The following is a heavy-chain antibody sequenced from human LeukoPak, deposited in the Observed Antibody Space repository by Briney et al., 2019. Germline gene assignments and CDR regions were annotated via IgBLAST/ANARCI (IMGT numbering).Heavy chain of an antibody. Sequence: GGSLRLSCAASGFTFSSYGMHWVRQAPGKGLEWVAFIRYDGSNKYYADSVKGRFTISRDNSKNTLYLQMNSLRAEDTAVYYCAKEKKYYYDGSGYPGYDYWGQGTLVTVSS. D-gene: IGHD3-22*01. V-gene: IGHV3-30*02. CDR3: AKEKKYYYDGSGYPGYDY. J-gene: IGHJ4*02. CDR1: GFTFSSYG. CDR2: IRYDGSNK.